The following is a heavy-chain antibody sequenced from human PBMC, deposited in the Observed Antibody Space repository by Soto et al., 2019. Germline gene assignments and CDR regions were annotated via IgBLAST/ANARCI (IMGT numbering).Heavy chain of an antibody. Sequence: PSETLSLTCTVSGGSISSGGYYWSWIRQHPGKGLEWIGYIYYSGGTYNNPSLKSRVTISVDTSKNQFSLKLSSVTAADTAVYYCARGITMVRGVIGNWFDPWGQGTLVTVSS. CDR2: IYYSGGT. V-gene: IGHV4-31*03. D-gene: IGHD3-10*01. CDR3: ARGITMVRGVIGNWFDP. J-gene: IGHJ5*02. CDR1: GGSISSGGYY.